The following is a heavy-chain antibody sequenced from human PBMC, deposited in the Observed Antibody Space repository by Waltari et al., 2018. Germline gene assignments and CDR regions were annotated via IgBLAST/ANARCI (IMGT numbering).Heavy chain of an antibody. CDR2: INPNSGGT. Sequence: QVQLVQSGAEVKKPGSSVKVSCKASGGTFSSYAISWVRQAPGQGLEWMGRINPNSGGTNYAQKFQGRVTMTRDTSISTAYMELSRLRSDDTAVYYCARGFRGKDYWGQGTLVTVSS. CDR3: ARGFRGKDY. J-gene: IGHJ4*02. V-gene: IGHV1-2*06. CDR1: GGTFSSYA. D-gene: IGHD3-10*01.